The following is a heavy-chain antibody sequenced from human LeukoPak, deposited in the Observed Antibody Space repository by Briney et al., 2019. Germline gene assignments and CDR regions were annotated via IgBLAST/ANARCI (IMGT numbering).Heavy chain of an antibody. D-gene: IGHD1-7*01. CDR3: ARDSADWNYSFGYYYYYMDV. J-gene: IGHJ6*03. CDR2: ISSNGGST. V-gene: IGHV3-64*01. CDR1: GFTFSSYA. Sequence: GGSLRLSCAASGFTFSSYAMHWVRQAPGKGLEYVSAISSNGGSTYYANSVKGRLTISRDNSKNTLYLQMGSLRAEDMAVYYCARDSADWNYSFGYYYYYMDVWGKGTTVTVSS.